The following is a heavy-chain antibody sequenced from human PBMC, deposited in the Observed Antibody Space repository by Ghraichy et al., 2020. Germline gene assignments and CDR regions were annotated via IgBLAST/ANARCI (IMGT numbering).Heavy chain of an antibody. V-gene: IGHV4-38-2*01. Sequence: TLSLTCAVSGYSISSGYYWGWIRQPPGKGLEWIGSIYHSGSTYYNPSLKSRVTISVDTSKNQFSLKLSSVTAADTAVYYCARRGAYCSSTSCYTWDYYYYMDVWGKGTTVTVSS. J-gene: IGHJ6*03. D-gene: IGHD2-2*02. CDR1: GYSISSGYY. CDR2: IYHSGST. CDR3: ARRGAYCSSTSCYTWDYYYYMDV.